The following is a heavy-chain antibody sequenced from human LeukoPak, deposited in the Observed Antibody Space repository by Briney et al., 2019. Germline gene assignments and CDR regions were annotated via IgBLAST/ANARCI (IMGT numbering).Heavy chain of an antibody. CDR3: ARGRPNYDILTGYVGY. Sequence: SETLSLTCAVSGGSISSSNWWSWVRQPPGKGLEWIGEIYHSGSTNYNPSLKSRVTISVDKSKNQFSLKLCSVTAADTAVYYCARGRPNYDILTGYVGYWGQGTLVTVSS. J-gene: IGHJ4*02. CDR1: GGSISSSNW. V-gene: IGHV4-4*02. CDR2: IYHSGST. D-gene: IGHD3-9*01.